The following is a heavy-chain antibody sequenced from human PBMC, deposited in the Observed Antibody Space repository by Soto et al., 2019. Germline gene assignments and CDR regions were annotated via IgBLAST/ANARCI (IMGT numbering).Heavy chain of an antibody. CDR3: ARGEVLRYFDWSRKLGMDV. V-gene: IGHV3-33*01. CDR2: IWYDGSNK. J-gene: IGHJ6*02. Sequence: QVQLVESGGGVVQPGRSLRLSCAASGFTFSSYGMHWVRQAPGKGPEWAAVIWYDGSNKYYADSVKGRFTISRDNSKNTLYLHMNSLRAEDTAVYYCARGEVLRYFDWSRKLGMDVWGRGTTVTVSS. D-gene: IGHD3-9*01. CDR1: GFTFSSYG.